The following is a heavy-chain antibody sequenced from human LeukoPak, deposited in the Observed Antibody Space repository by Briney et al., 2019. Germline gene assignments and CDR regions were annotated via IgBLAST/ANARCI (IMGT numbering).Heavy chain of an antibody. D-gene: IGHD1-26*01. Sequence: GGSLRPSCAASGFTFSSYWMSWVRQAPGKGLEWVANIKQDGSEKYYVDSVKGRFTISRDNAKNSLYLQMNSLRAEDAAVYYCARARWGGSYCCYFDYWGQGTLVTVSS. CDR2: IKQDGSEK. J-gene: IGHJ4*02. CDR1: GFTFSSYW. V-gene: IGHV3-7*01. CDR3: ARARWGGSYCCYFDY.